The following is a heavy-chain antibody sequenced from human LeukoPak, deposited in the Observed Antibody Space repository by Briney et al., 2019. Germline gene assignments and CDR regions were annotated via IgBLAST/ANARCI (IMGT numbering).Heavy chain of an antibody. CDR3: ARGKAAAGSYYYYMDV. V-gene: IGHV1-69*13. CDR2: IIPIFGTA. J-gene: IGHJ6*03. CDR1: GYTFTNYG. Sequence: ASVKVSCKASGYTFTNYGISWVRQAPGQGLEWMGGIIPIFGTANYAQKFQGRVTITADESTSTAYMELSSLRSEDTAVYYCARGKAAAGSYYYYMDVWGKGTTVTISS. D-gene: IGHD6-13*01.